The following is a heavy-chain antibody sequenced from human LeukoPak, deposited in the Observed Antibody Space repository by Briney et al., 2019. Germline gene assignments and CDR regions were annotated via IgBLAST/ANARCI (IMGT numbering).Heavy chain of an antibody. CDR1: GGSISSGGYY. J-gene: IGHJ4*02. CDR2: IYYSGST. CDR3: AREGIAAM. V-gene: IGHV4-31*03. D-gene: IGHD6-13*01. Sequence: SQTLSLTCTVSGGSISSGGYYWSWSLQPPGKGLEWIGYIYYSGSTYYNPSLKSRVTIAVDTSKNQFSLKLSSVTAADTAVYYCAREGIAAMWGQGTLVTVSS.